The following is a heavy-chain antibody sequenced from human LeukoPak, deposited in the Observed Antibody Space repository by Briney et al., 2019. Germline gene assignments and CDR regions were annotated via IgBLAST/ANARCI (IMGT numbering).Heavy chain of an antibody. CDR3: ARCLLSEVFDY. V-gene: IGHV4-39*01. CDR1: GGSISSSSYY. Sequence: PSETLSLTCTVSGGSISSSSYYWGWIRQPPGKGLEWIGSIYYSGSTHYNPSLKSRVTISVDTSKNQFSLKLSSVTAADTAVYYCARCLLSEVFDYWGQGTLVTVSS. CDR2: IYYSGST. J-gene: IGHJ4*02. D-gene: IGHD5/OR15-5a*01.